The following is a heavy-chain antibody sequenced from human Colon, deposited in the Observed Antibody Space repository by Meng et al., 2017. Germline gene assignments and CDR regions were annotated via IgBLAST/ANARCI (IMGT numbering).Heavy chain of an antibody. CDR2: IDHFGIS. J-gene: IGHJ5*02. D-gene: IGHD4-17*01. V-gene: IGHV4-34*01. CDR1: GGSFSGFY. Sequence: GGAGLLTHSETLSLTCAVSGGSFSGFYWSWIRQPPGKGLEWIGEIDHFGISNYNSSLKGRLTMSVDTSKKQISLTLTSVTAADTAVYYCATGLRHGDWFDPWGPGTLVTVSS. CDR3: ATGLRHGDWFDP.